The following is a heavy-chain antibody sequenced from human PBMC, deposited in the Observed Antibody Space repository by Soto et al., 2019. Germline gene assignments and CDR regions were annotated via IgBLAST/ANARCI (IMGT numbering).Heavy chain of an antibody. V-gene: IGHV3-7*05. CDR1: GFTFSNYW. CDR3: AGVAV. D-gene: IGHD6-19*01. CDR2: IKVDGSEK. Sequence: EVQLVESGGGFVQPGGSLSLSCEASGFTFSNYWWSWFRQAPGKGLEWGANIKVDGSEKYYVDSVKGRFTISRDNAKNSLYLQMNSLRAEDTAVYYCAGVAVRGQGTLVTVSS. J-gene: IGHJ4*02.